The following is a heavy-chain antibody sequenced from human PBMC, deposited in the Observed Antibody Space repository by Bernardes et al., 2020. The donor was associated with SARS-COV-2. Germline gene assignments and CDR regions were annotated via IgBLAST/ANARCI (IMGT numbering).Heavy chain of an antibody. CDR2: IYDTGRT. CDR3: ARDTNGFDV. J-gene: IGHJ3*01. CDR1: TGSISSYS. Sequence: SETLSLTCTVSTGSISSYSWSWIRQPPGKGLDWIGNIYDTGRTTYNPSLKSRVTMSLDTSRSQFTLKLNSVTAADTAVYYCARDTNGFDVWGQGTLVTVSA. D-gene: IGHD1-1*01. V-gene: IGHV4-59*01.